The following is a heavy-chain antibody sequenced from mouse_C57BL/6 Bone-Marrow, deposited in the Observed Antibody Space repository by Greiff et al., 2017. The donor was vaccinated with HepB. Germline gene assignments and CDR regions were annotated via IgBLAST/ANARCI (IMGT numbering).Heavy chain of an antibody. CDR3: AEQLRLRYAMDY. CDR2: IDPEDGDT. D-gene: IGHD3-2*02. CDR1: GFNIKDYY. V-gene: IGHV14-2*01. J-gene: IGHJ4*01. Sequence: VQLQQSGAELVKPGASVKLSCTASGFNIKDYYMHWVKQRTEQGLEWIGRIDPEDGDTKYAPKFQGTATITADTSSTTAYLQLSSLTSEATAVYYCAEQLRLRYAMDYWGQGTPVTVSS.